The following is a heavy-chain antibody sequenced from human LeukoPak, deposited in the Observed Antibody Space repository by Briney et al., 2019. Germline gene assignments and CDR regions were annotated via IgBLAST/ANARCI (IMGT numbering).Heavy chain of an antibody. CDR1: GFTFYTYA. V-gene: IGHV3-23*01. J-gene: IGHJ4*02. D-gene: IGHD4-11*01. CDR3: ARDGGHPLTSYYRAY. CDR2: IIGSGGNT. Sequence: GGSLRLSCAASGFTFYTYAMTWVRQAPGKGLEWVSTIIGSGGNTFYADSVKGRFTISRDNSKNTLSLQLTSLRAEDTGIYFCARDGGHPLTSYYRAYWGQGTLVTVSS.